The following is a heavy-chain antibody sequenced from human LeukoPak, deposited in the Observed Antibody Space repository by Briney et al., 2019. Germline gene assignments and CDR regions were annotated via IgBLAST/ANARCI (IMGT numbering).Heavy chain of an antibody. D-gene: IGHD1-14*01. CDR2: ISSSGSTI. J-gene: IGHJ6*02. V-gene: IGHV3-48*03. CDR1: GFTFSSYD. Sequence: GGSLRLSCAASGFTFSSYDMNWVRQAPGKGLEWVSYISSSGSTIYYADSVKGRFTISRDNAKNSLYLQMNSLRAEDTAVYYCARDPNPNYYYYGMDVWGQGTTVTVSS. CDR3: ARDPNPNYYYYGMDV.